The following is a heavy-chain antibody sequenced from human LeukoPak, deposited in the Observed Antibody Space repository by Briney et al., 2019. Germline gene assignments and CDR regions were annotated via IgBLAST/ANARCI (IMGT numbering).Heavy chain of an antibody. CDR1: GFTFSSYG. V-gene: IGHV3-48*04. Sequence: GGTLRLSCAASGFTFSSYGMSWVRQAPGKGLEWVSYISSSGSTIYYADSVKGRFTISRDNAKNSLYLQMNSLRAEDTAVYYCAKAPPMIVAVEGYWGQGTLVTVSS. CDR3: AKAPPMIVAVEGY. J-gene: IGHJ4*02. D-gene: IGHD3-22*01. CDR2: ISSSGSTI.